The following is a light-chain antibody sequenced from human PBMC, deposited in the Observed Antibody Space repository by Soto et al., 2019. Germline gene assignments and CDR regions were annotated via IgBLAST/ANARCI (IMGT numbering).Light chain of an antibody. CDR2: EAS. V-gene: IGKV3-11*01. CDR3: QQYGTSPRT. CDR1: QSVSSY. J-gene: IGKJ5*01. Sequence: EIVLTQSPATLSLSPGERATLSCRASQSVSSYLAWYQQKPGQAPRLLMYEASNRATGIPARFSGGGSGTDFTLTISSLEPEDFAVYYCQQYGTSPRTFGQGTRLEI.